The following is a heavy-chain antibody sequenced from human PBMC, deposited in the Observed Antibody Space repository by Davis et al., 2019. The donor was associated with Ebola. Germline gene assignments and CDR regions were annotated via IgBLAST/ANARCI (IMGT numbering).Heavy chain of an antibody. D-gene: IGHD2-2*01. CDR2: INPSGGST. V-gene: IGHV1-46*01. J-gene: IGHJ5*02. Sequence: ASVKVSCKASGYTFTSYGISWVRQAPGQGLEWMGIINPSGGSTSYAQKFQGRVTMTRDTSTSTVYMELSSLRSEDTAVYYCAASTRIWFDPWGQGTLVTVSS. CDR1: GYTFTSYG. CDR3: AASTRIWFDP.